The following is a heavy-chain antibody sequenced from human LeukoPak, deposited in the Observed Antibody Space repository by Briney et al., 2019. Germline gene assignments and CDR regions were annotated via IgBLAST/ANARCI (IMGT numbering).Heavy chain of an antibody. CDR3: TTAPGIAVAGTFPRFDC. D-gene: IGHD6-19*01. CDR2: IKSKTDGGTT. Sequence: GGSLRLSCAASGFTFSNACMSWLRQAPGKGQELVGRIKSKTDGGTTDYAAPVKGRFTISRDDSKNTLYLQMNSLKTEDRAVYYCTTAPGIAVAGTFPRFDCWGQGTLVTVSS. J-gene: IGHJ4*02. CDR1: GFTFSNAC. V-gene: IGHV3-15*01.